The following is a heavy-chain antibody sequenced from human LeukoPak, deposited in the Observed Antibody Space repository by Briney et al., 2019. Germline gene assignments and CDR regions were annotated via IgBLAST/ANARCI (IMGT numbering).Heavy chain of an antibody. CDR2: IKQDGSEK. D-gene: IGHD6-19*01. CDR3: ARAHSSGWYPPFDY. V-gene: IGHV3-7*01. CDR1: GFTFSSYW. Sequence: GGSLRLSCAASGFTFSSYWMSWVRQAPGKGLEWVANIKQDGSEKYYVDSVKGRFTISRDNAKNSLYLQMNSLRAEDTAVYYCARAHSSGWYPPFDYWGQGTLVTVSS. J-gene: IGHJ4*02.